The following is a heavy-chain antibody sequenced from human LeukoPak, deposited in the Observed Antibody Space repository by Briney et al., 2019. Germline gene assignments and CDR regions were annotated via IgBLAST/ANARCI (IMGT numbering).Heavy chain of an antibody. V-gene: IGHV1-18*01. D-gene: IGHD6-13*01. J-gene: IGHJ5*02. Sequence: VASVTVSCKASGYTFTSYGISWVRQAPGQGLEWMGWISAYNGNTNYAQKLQGRVTMTTDTSTSTAYMELRSLRSDDTAVYYCASSAAAGTPRDGFDPWGQGTLVTVSS. CDR3: ASSAAAGTPRDGFDP. CDR2: ISAYNGNT. CDR1: GYTFTSYG.